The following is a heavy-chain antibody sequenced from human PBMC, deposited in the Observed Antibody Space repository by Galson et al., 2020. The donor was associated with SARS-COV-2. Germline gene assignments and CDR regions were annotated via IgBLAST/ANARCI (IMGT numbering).Heavy chain of an antibody. D-gene: IGHD3-10*01. CDR3: ARLPVVRGVDS. CDR1: GGSINIYY. V-gene: IGHV4-59*01. J-gene: IGHJ4*02. CDR2: LYYGGTT. Sequence: ASETLSLTCTVSGGSINIYYWSWIRQSPEKGLEWIGYLYYGGTTNYNPSLESRVTISVDTSKNQFSLKLSSVTTADTAVYYCARLPVVRGVDSWGQGILVTVSS.